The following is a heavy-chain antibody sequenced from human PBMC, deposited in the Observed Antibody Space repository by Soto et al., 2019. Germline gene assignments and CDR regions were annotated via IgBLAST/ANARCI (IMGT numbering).Heavy chain of an antibody. D-gene: IGHD5-12*01. CDR2: ISGSGGSP. V-gene: IGHV3-23*01. CDR3: AISAIPGLHYYYYYGMDV. CDR1: GFTFSSYA. J-gene: IGHJ6*02. Sequence: QPGGSLRLSCAASGFTFSSYAMSWVRQAPGKGLEWVSAISGSGGSPYYADSVKGRFTISKDKSKNTLYLQMNSLRAEDTAVYYCAISAIPGLHYYYYYGMDVWGQGTTVTVSS.